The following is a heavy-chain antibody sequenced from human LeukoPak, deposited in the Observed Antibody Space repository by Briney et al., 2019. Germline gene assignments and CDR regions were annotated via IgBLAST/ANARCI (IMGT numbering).Heavy chain of an antibody. Sequence: GESLKISCKGSGYSFTSYWIGWVRQMPGKGLEWMGIIYPGDSDTRYSPSFQGQVTISADKSISTAYLQWSSLKASDTAMYYCARRPCGGDCYKAFDIWGQGTMVTVSS. CDR2: IYPGDSDT. J-gene: IGHJ3*02. V-gene: IGHV5-51*01. CDR3: ARRPCGGDCYKAFDI. CDR1: GYSFTSYW. D-gene: IGHD2-21*02.